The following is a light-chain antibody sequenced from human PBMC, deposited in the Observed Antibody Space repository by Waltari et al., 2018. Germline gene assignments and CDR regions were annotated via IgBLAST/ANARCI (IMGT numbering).Light chain of an antibody. V-gene: IGLV1-44*01. J-gene: IGLJ3*02. Sequence: QSVLTQPPSASGPPGPRVTISCSGSAPNIGGTLVNWNQQLHGQAPNLLIHRNDLRPSGVPDRFSGSKSGTSASLAISGLQSEDEADYFCASWDDSLNGHWVFGGGTKVTVL. CDR2: RND. CDR3: ASWDDSLNGHWV. CDR1: APNIGGTL.